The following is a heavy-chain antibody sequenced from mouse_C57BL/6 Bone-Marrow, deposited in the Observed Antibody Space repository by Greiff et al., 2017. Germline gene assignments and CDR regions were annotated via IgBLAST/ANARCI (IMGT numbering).Heavy chain of an antibody. V-gene: IGHV1-81*01. CDR1: GYTFTSYG. J-gene: IGHJ1*03. Sequence: QVQLQQSGAELARPGASVKLSCKASGYTFTSYGISWVKQRTGQGLEWIGEIYPRSGNTYYNAKFKGKATLTADKSSSTAYMELRSLTSEDSAVYFCARWRIYYDYDGVWWYFDVWGTGTTVTVSS. D-gene: IGHD2-4*01. CDR2: IYPRSGNT. CDR3: ARWRIYYDYDGVWWYFDV.